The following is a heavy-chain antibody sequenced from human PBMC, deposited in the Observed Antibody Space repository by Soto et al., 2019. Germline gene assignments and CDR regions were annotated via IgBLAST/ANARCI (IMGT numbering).Heavy chain of an antibody. CDR3: ARIVATTNYYYYGMDV. CDR2: IYWDDDK. CDR1: GFSLSTSGVG. Sequence: SGPTLVNPTQTLTLTCTFSGFSLSTSGVGVGWIRQPPGKALEWLALIYWDDDKRYSPSLKTRLTISKDTSKNQVVLTMTNMDPVDTATYYCARIVATTNYYYYGMDVWGQGTTVTVSS. V-gene: IGHV2-5*02. D-gene: IGHD5-12*01. J-gene: IGHJ6*02.